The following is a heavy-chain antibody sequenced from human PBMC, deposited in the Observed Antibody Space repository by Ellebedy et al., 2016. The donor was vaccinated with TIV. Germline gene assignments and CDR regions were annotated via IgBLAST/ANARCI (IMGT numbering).Heavy chain of an antibody. CDR2: IIPIFGTA. CDR1: GGTFGNYA. V-gene: IGHV1-69*13. Sequence: SVKVSCKASGGTFGNYAISWVRQAPGQGLEWMGGIIPIFGTANYAQKFQGRVTITADQSTNTAYMELSSLSSEDTAVYYCANPYCSGGSCYSRRFYFDSWGQGTLVTVSS. J-gene: IGHJ4*02. D-gene: IGHD2-15*01. CDR3: ANPYCSGGSCYSRRFYFDS.